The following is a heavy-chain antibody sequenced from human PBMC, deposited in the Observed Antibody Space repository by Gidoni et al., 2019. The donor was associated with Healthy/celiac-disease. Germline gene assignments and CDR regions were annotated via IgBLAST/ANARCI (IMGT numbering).Heavy chain of an antibody. J-gene: IGHJ2*01. CDR2: IYYSGST. V-gene: IGHV4-39*01. CDR1: GGSISSSSYY. CDR3: ARHPLEGQWLVLSPGYFDL. D-gene: IGHD6-19*01. Sequence: QLQLQESGPGLVKPSETLSLTCTVSGGSISSSSYYWGWIRQPPGKGLEWIGSIYYSGSTYYNPSLKSRVTISVDTSKNQFSRKLSSVTAADTAVYYCARHPLEGQWLVLSPGYFDLWGRGTLVTVSS.